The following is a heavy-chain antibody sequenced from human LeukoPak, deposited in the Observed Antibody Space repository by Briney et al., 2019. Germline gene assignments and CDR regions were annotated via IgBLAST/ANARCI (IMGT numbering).Heavy chain of an antibody. J-gene: IGHJ4*02. Sequence: KPGGSLRLSCAASGFTFSTYSGNWIRQAPGKGLEWVSSISDDSNYIFYADSVKGRFTISRDNSKNTLYLQMNSLRAEDTAVYYCAKTLRGELHYWGQGTLVTVSS. CDR3: AKTLRGELHY. V-gene: IGHV3-21*04. CDR1: GFTFSTYS. CDR2: ISDDSNYI. D-gene: IGHD3-16*01.